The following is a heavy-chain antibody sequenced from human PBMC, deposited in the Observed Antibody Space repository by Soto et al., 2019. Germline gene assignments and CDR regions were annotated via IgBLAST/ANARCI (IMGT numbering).Heavy chain of an antibody. Sequence: QVQLQESGPGLVKPSETLSLTCTVSGASIAGSLWTWIRQPPRKGLGWVGYIDNHGGTNYDPSLVRRVTISADTSQRQFSLKVNSVTAAYPAVYYCASDPLDDHTGYDYWGQGILVTVSS. V-gene: IGHV4-59*01. CDR3: ASDPLDDHTGYDY. CDR2: IDNHGGT. CDR1: GASIAGSL. J-gene: IGHJ4*02. D-gene: IGHD5-12*01.